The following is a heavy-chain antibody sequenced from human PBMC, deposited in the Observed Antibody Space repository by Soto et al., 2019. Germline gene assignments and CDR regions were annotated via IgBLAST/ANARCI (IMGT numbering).Heavy chain of an antibody. CDR1: GYTFTGYY. D-gene: IGHD3-22*01. Sequence: QVQLVQSGAEVKKPGASVKVSCKASGYTFTGYYMHWVRQAPGQGLEWMGWINPNSGGTNYAQKFQGWVTMTRDTSISTAYMALSRLRSDDTAVYYCAIRKSSGYYYGMDVWGQGTRVTVSS. J-gene: IGHJ6*02. V-gene: IGHV1-2*04. CDR3: AIRKSSGYYYGMDV. CDR2: INPNSGGT.